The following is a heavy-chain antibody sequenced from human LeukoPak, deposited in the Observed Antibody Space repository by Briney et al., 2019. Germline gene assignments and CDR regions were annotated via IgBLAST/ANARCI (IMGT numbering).Heavy chain of an antibody. CDR1: GGSISSYY. CDR2: IYYSGST. V-gene: IGHV4-59*01. J-gene: IGHJ4*02. CDR3: ARDYGGNPDY. Sequence: PSETLSLTCTVSGGSISSYYWSWIRQPPGKGLEWIGYIYYSGSTYYNPSLKSRVTISVDTSKNQFSLKLSSVTAADTAVYYCARDYGGNPDYWGQRTLVTVSS. D-gene: IGHD4-23*01.